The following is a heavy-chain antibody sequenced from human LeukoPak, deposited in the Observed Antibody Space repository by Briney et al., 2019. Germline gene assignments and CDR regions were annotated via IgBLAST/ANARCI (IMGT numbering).Heavy chain of an antibody. CDR3: AKDLWFNYYFGIDV. D-gene: IGHD2-21*01. V-gene: IGHV3-30*18. Sequence: PGRSLRLSCAASGFTFSSYGMHWVRQAPGKGLEWVAVISYDGSNKYYADSVKGRFTISRDNSKNTLYLQMNSLRAEDTAVYYCAKDLWFNYYFGIDVWGQRATVTVAS. J-gene: IGHJ6*01. CDR2: ISYDGSNK. CDR1: GFTFSSYG.